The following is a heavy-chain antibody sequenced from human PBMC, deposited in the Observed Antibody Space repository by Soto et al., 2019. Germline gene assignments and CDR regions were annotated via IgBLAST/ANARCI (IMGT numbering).Heavy chain of an antibody. CDR2: IYYSGST. CDR1: GGSVSSGSYY. D-gene: IGHD5-18*01. V-gene: IGHV4-61*01. CDR3: ARGGYSYGHYGGWHNWFDP. J-gene: IGHJ5*02. Sequence: SETLSLTCTVSGGSVSSGSYYWSWIRQPPGKGLEWIGYIYYSGSTNYNPSLKSRVTISVDTSKNQFSLKLSSVTAADTAVYYCARGGYSYGHYGGWHNWFDPWGQGTLVTVSS.